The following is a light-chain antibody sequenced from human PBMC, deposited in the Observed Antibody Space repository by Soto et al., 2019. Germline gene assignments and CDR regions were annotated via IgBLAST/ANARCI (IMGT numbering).Light chain of an antibody. V-gene: IGKV1-8*01. Sequence: AIRMTQSPSALSASTGDRVTITCRASQGISSYLAWYQQKPGKAPKLLIYAASTLQSVVTSRFSGSGSGTDFTLTISCLQSEDFATYYCQQYYSYPPTFGQGTKVEIK. CDR1: QGISSY. CDR2: AAS. CDR3: QQYYSYPPT. J-gene: IGKJ1*01.